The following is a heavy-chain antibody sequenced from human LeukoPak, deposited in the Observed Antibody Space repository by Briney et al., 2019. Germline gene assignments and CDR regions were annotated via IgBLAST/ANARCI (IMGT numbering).Heavy chain of an antibody. V-gene: IGHV1-2*02. CDR3: ARDKAVTTEVTQYFQH. Sequence: ASVKVSCKASGYSFTGYYINWVRQAPGQGLEWMGWINPNNGGTNQLQKFQGRVTMTRDTSISTAYMELRSLRSDDTAVYYCARDKAVTTEVTQYFQHWGQGTLVTVSS. CDR1: GYSFTGYY. J-gene: IGHJ1*01. D-gene: IGHD4-23*01. CDR2: INPNNGGT.